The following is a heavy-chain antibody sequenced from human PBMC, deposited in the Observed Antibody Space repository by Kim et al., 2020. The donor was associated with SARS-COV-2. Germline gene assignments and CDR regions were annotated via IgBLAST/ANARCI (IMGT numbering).Heavy chain of an antibody. J-gene: IGHJ2*01. Sequence: SETLSLTCTVSGGSISYYYWSWIRQPPGKGLEWIGYVFDSGSTNYNPSLKRRVTISLDTSKKQLSLQLTSVTAANTAVYYCARGKYYYDGSGNTRFWYFDLWGRGTLVTVSS. V-gene: IGHV4-59*01. CDR2: VFDSGST. D-gene: IGHD3-22*01. CDR1: GGSISYYY. CDR3: ARGKYYYDGSGNTRFWYFDL.